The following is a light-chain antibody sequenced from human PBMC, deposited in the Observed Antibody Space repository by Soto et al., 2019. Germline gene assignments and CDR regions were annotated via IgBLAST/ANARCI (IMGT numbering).Light chain of an antibody. J-gene: IGLJ1*01. CDR3: SSFTTSTTLYV. V-gene: IGLV2-14*01. Sequence: QSALTQPAFVSGSPGQSITISCTGTSSDIGGYNYVSWYQQHPGKVPKLIIFEVSTRPSGVSNRFSGSKSGNTASLTISGLQADDEADYYCSSFTTSTTLYVFGTGTKVTVL. CDR1: SSDIGGYNY. CDR2: EVS.